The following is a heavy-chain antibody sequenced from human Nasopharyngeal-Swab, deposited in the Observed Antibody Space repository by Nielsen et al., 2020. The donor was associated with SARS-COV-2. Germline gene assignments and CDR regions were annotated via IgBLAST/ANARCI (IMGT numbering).Heavy chain of an antibody. CDR3: AIDSSGQDY. CDR2: IKQDGSEK. Sequence: VRQAPGKGLEWVANIKQDGSEKYYVDSVKGRFTISRDNSKNTLYLQMNSLRAEDTAVYYCAIDSSGQDYWGQGTLVTVSS. D-gene: IGHD6-19*01. V-gene: IGHV3-7*03. J-gene: IGHJ4*02.